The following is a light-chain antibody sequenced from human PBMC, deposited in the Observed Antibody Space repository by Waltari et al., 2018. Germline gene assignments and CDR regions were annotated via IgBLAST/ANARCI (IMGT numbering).Light chain of an antibody. V-gene: IGLV2-14*03. J-gene: IGLJ2*01. CDR1: SIDLGHYAY. Sequence: QSALTQPASVSGSPGQSISISCTGTSIDLGHYAYVSWYQQQPGKAPKMMIYDVSHRPSGVSNRFSGSKSGNTASLIISGLQSEDEGDYYCSSYSGTNTRVIFGGGTKLTVL. CDR3: SSYSGTNTRVI. CDR2: DVS.